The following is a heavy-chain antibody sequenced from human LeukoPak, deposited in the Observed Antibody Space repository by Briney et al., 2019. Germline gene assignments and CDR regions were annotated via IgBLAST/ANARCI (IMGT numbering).Heavy chain of an antibody. J-gene: IGHJ4*02. D-gene: IGHD3-10*01. CDR1: GYTFSSYA. Sequence: GGSLRLSCAASGYTFSSYAMSWVRQAPGKGLEWVSAISGSGGSTYYADSVKGRFTISRDNSKNTLYLQMNSLRAEDTAVYYCAKDSPNMVRGVIDYDYWGQGTLVTVSS. V-gene: IGHV3-23*01. CDR3: AKDSPNMVRGVIDYDY. CDR2: ISGSGGST.